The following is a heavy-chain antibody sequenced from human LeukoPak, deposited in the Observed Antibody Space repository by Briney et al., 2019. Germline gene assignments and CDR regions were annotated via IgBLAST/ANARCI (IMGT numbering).Heavy chain of an antibody. Sequence: GGSLRLSCAASGFTFSNYAMSWVRQAPGKGLEGVSATSGSSDSTYYADSVKGRFTISRDNSKNTLYLQMNSLRAEDTAVYYCAKDHPSYSGSYYAFDIWGQGTMVTVSS. D-gene: IGHD1-26*01. CDR3: AKDHPSYSGSYYAFDI. J-gene: IGHJ3*02. CDR2: TSGSSDST. CDR1: GFTFSNYA. V-gene: IGHV3-23*01.